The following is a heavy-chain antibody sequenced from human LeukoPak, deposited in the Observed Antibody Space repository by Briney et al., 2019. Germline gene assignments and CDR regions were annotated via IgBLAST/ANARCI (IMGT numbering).Heavy chain of an antibody. CDR2: ISYDGSNK. CDR3: AKARKYSSGWYFDY. V-gene: IGHV3-30*18. Sequence: PGGSLRLSCAASGFTFSSYGMHWVRQAPGKGLERVAVISYDGSNKYYADSVKGRFTISRDNSKNTLYLQMNSLRAEDTAVYYCAKARKYSSGWYFDYWGQGTLVTVSS. D-gene: IGHD6-19*01. J-gene: IGHJ4*02. CDR1: GFTFSSYG.